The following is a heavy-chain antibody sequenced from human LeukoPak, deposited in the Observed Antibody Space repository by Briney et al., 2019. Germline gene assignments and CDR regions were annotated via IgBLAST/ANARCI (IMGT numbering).Heavy chain of an antibody. V-gene: IGHV3-7*01. D-gene: IGHD3-9*01. Sequence: RSGGSLRLSCVASGFTFSSYWMTWVRQAPGKGLEWVANINQDGSEKYYLDSVKGRFTISRDNAKNSLYLQMNSLRAEDTAVYYCARDGGHYDILTGYYRAGKYFQHWGQGTLVTVSS. J-gene: IGHJ1*01. CDR2: INQDGSEK. CDR3: ARDGGHYDILTGYYRAGKYFQH. CDR1: GFTFSSYW.